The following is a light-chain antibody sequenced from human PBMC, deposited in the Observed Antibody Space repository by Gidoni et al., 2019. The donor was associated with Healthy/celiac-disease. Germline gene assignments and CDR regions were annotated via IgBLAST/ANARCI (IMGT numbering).Light chain of an antibody. CDR1: SSDVGGYNY. J-gene: IGLJ2*01. CDR2: AVS. CDR3: SSYTSSSSVV. V-gene: IGLV2-14*03. Sequence: QSALTQPASVTGSTGQSITISCTGTSSDVGGYNYVSWYKQHPGKAPKLMIYAVSNLPSGVSNRFSGSQSGTPASPTISVFQAEDAAYYYCSSYTSSSSVVFGGGTKLTVL.